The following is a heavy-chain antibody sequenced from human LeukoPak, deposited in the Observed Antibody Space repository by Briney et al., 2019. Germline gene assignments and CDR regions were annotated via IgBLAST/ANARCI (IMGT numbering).Heavy chain of an antibody. CDR2: ISSSGSTI. J-gene: IGHJ4*02. V-gene: IGHV3-11*01. CDR3: ARDSGYCSSTSCYTFDY. Sequence: GGSLRLSCAASGFTFSDYYMSWIRQAPGKGLEWVSYISSSGSTIYYADSVKGRFTISRDNAKNSLYLQMNSLRAEATAVYYCARDSGYCSSTSCYTFDYWGQGTLVTVSS. CDR1: GFTFSDYY. D-gene: IGHD2-2*02.